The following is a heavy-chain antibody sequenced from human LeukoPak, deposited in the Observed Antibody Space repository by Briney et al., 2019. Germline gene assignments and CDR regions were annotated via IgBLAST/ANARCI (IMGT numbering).Heavy chain of an antibody. CDR2: IYYSGST. D-gene: IGHD3-10*01. J-gene: IGHJ4*02. Sequence: SETLSLTCTVSGGSISSSSYYWGWIRQPPGKGLEWIGSIYYSGSTYYNPSLKSRVTISVDTSKNQFSLKLSSVTAADTAVYYCAREAYGSGSYYHWGQGTLVTVSS. CDR1: GGSISSSSYY. CDR3: AREAYGSGSYYH. V-gene: IGHV4-39*07.